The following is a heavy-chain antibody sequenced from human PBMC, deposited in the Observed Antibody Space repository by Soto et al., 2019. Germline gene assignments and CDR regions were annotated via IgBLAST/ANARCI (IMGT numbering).Heavy chain of an antibody. J-gene: IGHJ3*02. D-gene: IGHD2-8*01. CDR1: GFTFSSHG. CDR3: ARDDLYDDNGLDM. V-gene: IGHV3-33*01. Sequence: QVQLVESGGGVAQPGTSLRLSCAASGFTFSSHGMHWVRQAPGKGLEWVAVITNDGSYQSYADSVKGRFTISSDNSDNTLHLQMDSLRAEDTAVYYCARDDLYDDNGLDMCGQGTMVAVSS. CDR2: ITNDGSYQ.